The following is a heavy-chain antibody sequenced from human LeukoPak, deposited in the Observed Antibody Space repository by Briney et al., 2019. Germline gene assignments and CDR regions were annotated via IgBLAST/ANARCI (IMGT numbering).Heavy chain of an antibody. CDR2: ISGSGGNT. D-gene: IGHD5-24*01. Sequence: PGGSLRLSCAASGFTFSSYAMSWVRQAPGKGLEWVSGISGSGGNTYYADSVKGRFTISRDNSENTLYLQMNSLRAEDAAVYYCARDYSGWLQSDAFDIWGQGTMVTVSS. V-gene: IGHV3-23*01. CDR3: ARDYSGWLQSDAFDI. CDR1: GFTFSSYA. J-gene: IGHJ3*02.